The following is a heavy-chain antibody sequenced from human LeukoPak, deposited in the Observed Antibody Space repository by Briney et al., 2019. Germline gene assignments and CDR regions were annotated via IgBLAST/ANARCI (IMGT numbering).Heavy chain of an antibody. J-gene: IGHJ4*02. CDR3: ARDGRYNLNYADY. V-gene: IGHV1-18*04. D-gene: IGHD1-20*01. CDR2: ISGYNGNR. Sequence: ASVKVSCKTSGYSFTSYYIHWVRQAPGQGLEWMGWISGYNGNRNNAQKLQGRVTMTTDTSTSTAYMELRSLRSDDTAVYYCARDGRYNLNYADYWGQGTLVTVSS. CDR1: GYSFTSYY.